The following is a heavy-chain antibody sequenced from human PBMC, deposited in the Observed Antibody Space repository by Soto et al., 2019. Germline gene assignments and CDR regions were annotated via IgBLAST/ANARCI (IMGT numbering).Heavy chain of an antibody. D-gene: IGHD2-8*01. CDR1: GFTFSSYA. CDR3: AKLGFVLMELYYFHQ. CDR2: ISGNSAKT. J-gene: IGHJ4*02. Sequence: PGGSLRLSCTASGFTFSSYAMSWVRQAPGKELEWVSTISGNSAKTNYAESVKGRFSISRDNSKNTVYLQLDSLRAEDTAVYFCAKLGFVLMELYYFHQWGQGTLVTVSS. V-gene: IGHV3-23*01.